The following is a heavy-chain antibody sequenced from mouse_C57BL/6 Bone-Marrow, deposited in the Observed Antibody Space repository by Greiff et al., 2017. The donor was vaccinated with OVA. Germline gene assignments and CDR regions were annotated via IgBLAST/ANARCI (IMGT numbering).Heavy chain of an antibody. Sequence: VQLQQSGAELARPGASVKLSCKASGYTFPSYGISWVKQRTGQGLEWIGEIYPRSGNTYYNEKFKGKATLTADKSSSTAYMELRSLTSEDSAVYFCARRVYYGSSYRGAFDYRGQGTTLTVSS. CDR2: IYPRSGNT. V-gene: IGHV1-81*01. CDR3: ARRVYYGSSYRGAFDY. CDR1: GYTFPSYG. D-gene: IGHD1-1*01. J-gene: IGHJ2*01.